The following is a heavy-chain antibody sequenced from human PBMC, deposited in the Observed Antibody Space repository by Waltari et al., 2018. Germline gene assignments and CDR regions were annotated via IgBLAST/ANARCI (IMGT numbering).Heavy chain of an antibody. CDR1: GGTFSSYA. Sequence: QVQLVQSGAEVKKPGSSVKVSCKASGGTFSSYAISWVRQAPGQGVEGMGGFDPEDGETIYAQKFQGRVTMTEDTSTDTAYMELSSLRSEDTAVYYCATDFRFSSSTSCFNWGQGTLVTVSS. CDR3: ATDFRFSSSTSCFN. J-gene: IGHJ4*02. V-gene: IGHV1-24*01. CDR2: FDPEDGET. D-gene: IGHD2-2*01.